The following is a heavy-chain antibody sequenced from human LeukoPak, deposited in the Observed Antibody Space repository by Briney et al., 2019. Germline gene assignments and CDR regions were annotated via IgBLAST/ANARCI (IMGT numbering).Heavy chain of an antibody. CDR2: MNPNSGNT. D-gene: IGHD2-8*01. J-gene: IGHJ6*03. Sequence: GASVKVSCKASGYTFTSYDINWVRQATGQGLEWMGWMNPNSGNTGYAQKFQGRVTITRNTSLGTAYMELSSLRSEDTAVYYCARGLMGTRGYYYYMDVWGKGTTVTVSS. CDR3: ARGLMGTRGYYYYMDV. CDR1: GYTFTSYD. V-gene: IGHV1-8*03.